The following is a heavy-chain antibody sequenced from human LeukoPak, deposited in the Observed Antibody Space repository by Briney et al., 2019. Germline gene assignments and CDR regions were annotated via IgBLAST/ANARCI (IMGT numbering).Heavy chain of an antibody. D-gene: IGHD3-9*01. J-gene: IGHJ3*02. CDR1: GGSISSRSYY. Sequence: SETLSLTCTVSGGSISSRSYYWGWIRQPPGKGLEWIGIIYYSGSTYSNPSLRSRVTISVDTSKNQFSLKLSSVTAADTAVYYCARDHRLRYFDWRGAFDIWGQGTMVTVSS. V-gene: IGHV4-39*02. CDR2: IYYSGST. CDR3: ARDHRLRYFDWRGAFDI.